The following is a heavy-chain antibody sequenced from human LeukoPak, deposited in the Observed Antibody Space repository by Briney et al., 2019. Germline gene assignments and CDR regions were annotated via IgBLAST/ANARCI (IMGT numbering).Heavy chain of an antibody. CDR2: IQYDGSNE. J-gene: IGHJ4*02. CDR3: ARGPSIAARHGYFDY. CDR1: RFTFSSYG. D-gene: IGHD6-6*01. Sequence: GGSLRLSCAASRFTFSSYGMHWVRQAPGKGLEWVAYIQYDGSNEQYADSVKGRFSISRDSSKNILYLQMNSLRSEDTAVYYCARGPSIAARHGYFDYWGQGTLVTVSS. V-gene: IGHV3-30*02.